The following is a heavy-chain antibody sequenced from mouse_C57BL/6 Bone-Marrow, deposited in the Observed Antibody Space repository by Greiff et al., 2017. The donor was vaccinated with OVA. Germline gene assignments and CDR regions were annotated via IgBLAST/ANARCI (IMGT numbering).Heavy chain of an antibody. D-gene: IGHD2-9*01. J-gene: IGHJ4*01. CDR2: IYPGNSDT. V-gene: IGHV1-5*01. CDR1: GYTFTSYW. Sequence: VQLQQSGTVLARPGASVKMSCKTSGYTFTSYWMHWVKQRPGQGLEWIGAIYPGNSDTSYNQKFKGKAKLTAVTSASTAYMELSSLTNEDSAVYYCTRSYYGFYAMDYWGQGTSVTVSS. CDR3: TRSYYGFYAMDY.